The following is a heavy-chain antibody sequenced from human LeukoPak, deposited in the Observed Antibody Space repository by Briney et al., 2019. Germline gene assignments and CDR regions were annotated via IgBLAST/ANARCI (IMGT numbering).Heavy chain of an antibody. CDR2: IWHDGSYK. J-gene: IGHJ4*02. V-gene: IGHV3-33*01. CDR3: ARVGDYENSGSQPFDY. D-gene: IGHD3-22*01. CDR1: GFIFSSFG. Sequence: GGSLRLSCAASGFIFSSFGMHWVRQAPGKGLEWVAVIWHDGSYKYYLDSVKGRFTISRDNAKNTLYLQMNNLRVEDTAVYYCARVGDYENSGSQPFDYWGQGTLVTVSS.